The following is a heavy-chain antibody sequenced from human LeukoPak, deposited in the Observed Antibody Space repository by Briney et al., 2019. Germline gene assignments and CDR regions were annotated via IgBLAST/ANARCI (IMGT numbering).Heavy chain of an antibody. Sequence: SETLSLTCSVSGVSISSSTYYWSWIRQPPGKGLEWIGEINHSGSTNYNPSLKSRVTISADTSKNQFSLKLSSVTAADTAVYYCARGRTWMLYWGQGTLVTVSS. D-gene: IGHD2-8*01. V-gene: IGHV4-39*07. CDR2: INHSGST. J-gene: IGHJ4*02. CDR1: GVSISSSTYY. CDR3: ARGRTWMLY.